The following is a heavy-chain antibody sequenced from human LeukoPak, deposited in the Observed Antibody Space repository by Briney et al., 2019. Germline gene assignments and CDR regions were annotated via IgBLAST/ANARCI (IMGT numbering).Heavy chain of an antibody. CDR3: AKYKGSSCNYAHIDY. V-gene: IGHV3-23*01. J-gene: IGHJ4*02. CDR2: ISGSGSAT. D-gene: IGHD3-10*01. Sequence: PGGSLRLSCVASGFTFTSYAMTWVRRAPGKGLEWVSSISGSGSATYYADSVKGRFTISRDNSKNTLYLQMNSQRAEDTAVYYCAKYKGSSCNYAHIDYWGQGTLVTVSS. CDR1: GFTFTSYA.